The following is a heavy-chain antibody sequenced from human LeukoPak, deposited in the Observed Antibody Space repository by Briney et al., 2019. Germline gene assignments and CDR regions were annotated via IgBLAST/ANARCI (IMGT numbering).Heavy chain of an antibody. CDR3: ARGYYYGSGSHYGALGY. CDR2: INPSSGGT. Sequence: ASVKVSCKASRYTFTDYYMHWVRQAPGQGLEWMGWINPSSGGTNYARKFQGRVTMTRDTSINIACMELNRLRSDDTAVYYCARGYYYGSGSHYGALGYWGQGTLVTVSS. CDR1: RYTFTDYY. J-gene: IGHJ4*02. V-gene: IGHV1-2*02. D-gene: IGHD3-10*01.